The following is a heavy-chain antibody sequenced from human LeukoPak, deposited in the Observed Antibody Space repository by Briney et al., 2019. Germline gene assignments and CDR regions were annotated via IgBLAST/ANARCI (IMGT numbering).Heavy chain of an antibody. CDR3: ARDRVNPYYYYGMDV. D-gene: IGHD1-14*01. CDR2: IYSGGGT. CDR1: GFTFSDYY. V-gene: IGHV3-53*01. Sequence: GGSLRLSCAASGFTFSDYYMSWIRQAPGKGLEWVSVIYSGGGTYYADSVKGRLTISRDNSKNTLYLQMNSLRAEDTAVYYCARDRVNPYYYYGMDVWGQGTTVTVSS. J-gene: IGHJ6*02.